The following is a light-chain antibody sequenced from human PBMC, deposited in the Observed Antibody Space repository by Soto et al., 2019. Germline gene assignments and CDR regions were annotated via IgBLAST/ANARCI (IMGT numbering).Light chain of an antibody. CDR3: QQRSTWPWT. CDR1: QSVSNS. J-gene: IGKJ2*02. CDR2: EAS. V-gene: IGKV3-11*01. Sequence: EVVLTQSPATLSLSPGERATLSYRASQSVSNSLAWYQQRPGQAPRLLIYEASKRATGIPASFSGSGSGTDFTLTISSLESEDFAVYYCQQRSTWPWTFGQGTNLEI.